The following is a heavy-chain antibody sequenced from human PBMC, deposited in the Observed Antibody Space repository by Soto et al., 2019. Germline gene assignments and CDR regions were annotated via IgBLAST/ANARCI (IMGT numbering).Heavy chain of an antibody. CDR2: IYYSGST. CDR1: GGSISSSSYY. J-gene: IGHJ5*02. V-gene: IGHV4-39*01. CDR3: ASPKIAFYNWFDP. Sequence: SETLSLTCTVSGGSISSSSYYWGWIRQPPGKGLEWIGSIYYSGSTYYNPSLKSRVTISVDTSKDQFSLKLSSVTAADTAVYYCASPKIAFYNWFDPWGQGTLVTVSS. D-gene: IGHD3-3*02.